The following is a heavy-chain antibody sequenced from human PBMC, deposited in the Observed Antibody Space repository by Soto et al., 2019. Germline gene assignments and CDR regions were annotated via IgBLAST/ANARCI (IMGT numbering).Heavy chain of an antibody. CDR2: ISGSSSFI. CDR1: GFSFSSST. Sequence: GGSLRLSCAASGFSFSSSTMNWVRQAPGKGLEWVSSISGSSSFIYYADSVKGRFTVSRDNAKNSLYLQMNSPRAEDTAVYYRASWKIVTHHGWFDSWGQGTVVTVSS. J-gene: IGHJ5*01. V-gene: IGHV3-21*06. CDR3: ASWKIVTHHGWFDS. D-gene: IGHD1-1*01.